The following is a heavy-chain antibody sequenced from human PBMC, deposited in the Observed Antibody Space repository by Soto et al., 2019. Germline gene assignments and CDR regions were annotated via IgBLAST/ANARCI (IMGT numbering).Heavy chain of an antibody. Sequence: SVKVSCKASGATFSSYTISWVRQAPGQGLEWMGRIIPILGIANYAQKFQGRVTITADKSTSTAYMELSSLRSEDTAVYYCARDLSTDYDILTGYWYYWGQGTLVTVSS. J-gene: IGHJ4*02. D-gene: IGHD3-9*01. CDR2: IIPILGIA. CDR1: GATFSSYT. CDR3: ARDLSTDYDILTGYWYY. V-gene: IGHV1-69*04.